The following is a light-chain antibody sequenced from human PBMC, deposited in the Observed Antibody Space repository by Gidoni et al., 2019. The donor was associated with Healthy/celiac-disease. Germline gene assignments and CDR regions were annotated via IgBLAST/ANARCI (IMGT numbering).Light chain of an antibody. CDR3: QQGYSTPLT. J-gene: IGKJ4*01. CDR1: QSISSY. Sequence: DSVTITCRASQSISSYLNWYQQKPGKAPKLLIYAASSLQSGVPSRFSGSGSGTDFTLTISSLQPEDFATYYCQQGYSTPLTFXGXTKVEIK. CDR2: AAS. V-gene: IGKV1-39*01.